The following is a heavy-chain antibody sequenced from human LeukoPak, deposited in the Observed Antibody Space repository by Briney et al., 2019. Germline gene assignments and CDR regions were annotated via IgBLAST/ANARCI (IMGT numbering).Heavy chain of an antibody. J-gene: IGHJ6*02. V-gene: IGHV1-24*01. CDR3: ATVNCSGGSCYPRSYYYGMDV. CDR2: FDPEDGET. Sequence: ASVKVSCKVSGYTLTELSMHRVRQAPGKGLEWMGGFDPEDGETIYAQKFQGRVTMTEDTSTDTAYMELSSLRSEDTAVYYCATVNCSGGSCYPRSYYYGMDVWGQGTTVTVSS. D-gene: IGHD2-15*01. CDR1: GYTLTELS.